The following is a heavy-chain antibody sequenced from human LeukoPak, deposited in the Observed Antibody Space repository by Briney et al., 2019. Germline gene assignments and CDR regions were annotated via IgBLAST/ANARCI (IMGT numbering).Heavy chain of an antibody. CDR2: IIGVFGGA. CDR1: GFSFSSHG. D-gene: IGHD5-12*01. J-gene: IGHJ4*02. CDR3: ARRRGYSGYGMDY. V-gene: IGHV3-23*01. Sequence: GGSLRLSCAASGFSFSSHGMSWVRQAPGKGLEWIAGIIGVFGGAYYADSLKGRFTMSRDNAKNSLYLQMNSLRAEDTAVYYCARRRGYSGYGMDYWGQGPLVSVSS.